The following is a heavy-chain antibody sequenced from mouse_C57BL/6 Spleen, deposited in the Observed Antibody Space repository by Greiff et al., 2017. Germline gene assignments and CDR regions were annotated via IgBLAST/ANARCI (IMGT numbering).Heavy chain of an antibody. D-gene: IGHD2-2*01. CDR2: IHPSDRDT. CDR1: GYTFTSYW. Sequence: VQLQQPGAELVKPGASVKVSCTASGYTFTSYWMHWVTQRPGHGLEWIGRIHPSDRDTHYNQKFTGKATLTVDKSSRTAYMQLSSLTSEDTAVDYCAIHLYGYGEGWVAYWGQGTLVTGSA. J-gene: IGHJ3*01. CDR3: AIHLYGYGEGWVAY. V-gene: IGHV1-74*01.